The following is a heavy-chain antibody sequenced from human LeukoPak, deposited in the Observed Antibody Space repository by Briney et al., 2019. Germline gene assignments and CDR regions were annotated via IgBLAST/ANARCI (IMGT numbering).Heavy chain of an antibody. Sequence: GGSLRLSCAGSGFTFSRSDMSWVRQAPGKGLEWVSASSGSGRDAYYADSVKGRFTISRDNSKNTVYLQMDSLRAEDTAVYYCVKDALSQYDSTGSFDYWGQGTLVTVSS. CDR2: SSGSGRDA. CDR3: VKDALSQYDSTGSFDY. J-gene: IGHJ4*02. V-gene: IGHV3-23*01. CDR1: GFTFSRSD. D-gene: IGHD3-22*01.